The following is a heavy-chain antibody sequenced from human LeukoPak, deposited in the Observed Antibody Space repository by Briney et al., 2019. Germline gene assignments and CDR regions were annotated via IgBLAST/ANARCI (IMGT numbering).Heavy chain of an antibody. Sequence: PSETLSLTCAVYGGSFSGYYWSWIRQPPGKGLEWIGYIYYRGSTYYIPSLKSRVTISIDTSKYQFSLRLSSVTAADTAVYYCARENSGSFDYWGQGTLVTVSS. D-gene: IGHD3-10*01. V-gene: IGHV4-30-4*08. J-gene: IGHJ4*02. CDR3: ARENSGSFDY. CDR2: IYYRGST. CDR1: GGSFSGYY.